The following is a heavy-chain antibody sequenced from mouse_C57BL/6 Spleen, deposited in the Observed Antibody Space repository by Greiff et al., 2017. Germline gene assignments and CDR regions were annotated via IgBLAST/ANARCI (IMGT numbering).Heavy chain of an antibody. V-gene: IGHV1-12*01. CDR3: ARSDDYDRRYFDY. CDR1: GYTFTSYN. J-gene: IGHJ2*01. CDR2: IYPGNGDT. Sequence: QVQLQQSGAELVRPGASVKMSCKASGYTFTSYNMHWVKQTPRHGLEWIGAIYPGNGDTYYNQKFKGKATLTVDKSSSTAYMQLSSLTSEDSAVYFYARSDDYDRRYFDYWGQGTTLTVSS. D-gene: IGHD2-4*01.